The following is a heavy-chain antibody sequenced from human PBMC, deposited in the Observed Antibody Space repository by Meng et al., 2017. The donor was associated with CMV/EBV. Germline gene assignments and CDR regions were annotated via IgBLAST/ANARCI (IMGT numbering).Heavy chain of an antibody. CDR2: IIPIFGTA. J-gene: IGHJ4*02. Sequence: SVKVSCKASGYTFTSYGISWVRQAPGQGLEWMGGIIPIFGTANYAQKFQGRVTITTDESTSTAYMELSSLRSEDTAVYYCASTHCSSTSCYTWQLAYFDYWGQGTLVTVSS. V-gene: IGHV1-69*05. CDR1: GYTFTSYG. CDR3: ASTHCSSTSCYTWQLAYFDY. D-gene: IGHD2-2*02.